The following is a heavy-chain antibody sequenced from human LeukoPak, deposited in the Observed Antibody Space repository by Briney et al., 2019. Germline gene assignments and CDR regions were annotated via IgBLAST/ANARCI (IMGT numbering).Heavy chain of an antibody. CDR2: ISSSGSTI. CDR3: ASVAYSSSFYFDY. Sequence: GGSLRLSCAASGFTFSDYYMSWIRQAPGKGLEWVSYISSSGSTIYYADSVKGQFTISRDNAKNSLYLQMNSLRAEDTAVYYCASVAYSSSFYFDYWGQGTLVTVSS. D-gene: IGHD6-6*01. CDR1: GFTFSDYY. V-gene: IGHV3-11*01. J-gene: IGHJ4*02.